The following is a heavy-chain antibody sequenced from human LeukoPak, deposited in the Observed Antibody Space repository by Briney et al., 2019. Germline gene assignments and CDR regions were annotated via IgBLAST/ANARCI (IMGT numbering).Heavy chain of an antibody. Sequence: PGGSLRLSCAASGFTFSSYSMNWVRQAPGQGLEWVSSISSSSSYIYYADSVKGRFTISRDNAKNSVYLQMNSLRAEDTAVYYCARDFSDVRGNIFDSWGQGALVTVSS. D-gene: IGHD3-10*02. CDR3: ARDFSDVRGNIFDS. CDR2: ISSSSSYI. V-gene: IGHV3-21*01. CDR1: GFTFSSYS. J-gene: IGHJ4*02.